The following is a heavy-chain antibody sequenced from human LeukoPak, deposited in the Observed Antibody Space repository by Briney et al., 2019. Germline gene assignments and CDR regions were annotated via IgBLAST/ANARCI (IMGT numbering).Heavy chain of an antibody. V-gene: IGHV6-1*01. CDR3: ARGRGYGIVGT. Sequence: SQTLSLTPANSGDSVSSNSVSSNWIRQSPSGGLEWLGRTYYRSKWYNDYAVSVESRITINPDTSKNQFSLQLNSVTPGDTAVYYCARGRGYGIVGTWGQGTLVTVSS. J-gene: IGHJ4*02. CDR2: TYYRSKWYN. CDR1: GDSVSSNSVS. D-gene: IGHD5-12*01.